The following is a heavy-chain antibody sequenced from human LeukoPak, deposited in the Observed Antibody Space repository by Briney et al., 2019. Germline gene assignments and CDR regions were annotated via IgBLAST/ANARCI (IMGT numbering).Heavy chain of an antibody. CDR1: GGSFSGYY. Sequence: SETLSLTCAVYGGSFSGYYWSWIRQPPGKGLEWIGEINHSGSTNYNPSLKSRVTISVDTSKNQFSLKLSSVTAADTAVYYCARADSSGWYPGHYFDYWGQGTLVTVSS. CDR3: ARADSSGWYPGHYFDY. J-gene: IGHJ4*02. D-gene: IGHD6-19*01. V-gene: IGHV4-34*01. CDR2: INHSGST.